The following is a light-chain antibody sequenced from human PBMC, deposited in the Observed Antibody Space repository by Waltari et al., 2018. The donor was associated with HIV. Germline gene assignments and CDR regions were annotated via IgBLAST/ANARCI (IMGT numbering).Light chain of an antibody. J-gene: IGLJ2*01. Sequence: SYELTQPPSVSVSPGRPASIPCPGDKLGDKYPCRYQQTPGQSPVLVIYQDSKRPSGIPERFSGSNSGNTATLTISGTQAMDEADYYCQAWDSSTVVFGGGTKLTVL. V-gene: IGLV3-1*01. CDR3: QAWDSSTVV. CDR2: QDS. CDR1: KLGDKY.